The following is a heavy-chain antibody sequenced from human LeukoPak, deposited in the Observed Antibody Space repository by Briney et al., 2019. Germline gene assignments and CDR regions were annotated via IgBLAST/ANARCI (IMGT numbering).Heavy chain of an antibody. V-gene: IGHV3-53*01. CDR3: ARRAGAYSHPYAY. D-gene: IGHD4/OR15-4a*01. CDR1: GFTVSSNS. CDR2: IYSDNT. Sequence: GSLRLSCTVSGFTVSSNSMSWVRQAPGKGLEWVSFIYSDNTHYSDSVKGRFTISRDDSKNPLYLQMNSLRAEDTAVYYCARRAGAYSHPYAYWGQGTLVTVSS. J-gene: IGHJ4*02.